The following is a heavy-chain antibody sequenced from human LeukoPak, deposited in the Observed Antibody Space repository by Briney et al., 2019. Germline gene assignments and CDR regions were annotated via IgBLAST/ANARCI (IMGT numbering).Heavy chain of an antibody. Sequence: GGSLRLSCAASGFTFDDYAMHWVRQAPGKGLEWVSGISWNSGSIGYADSVKGRFTISRDNAKNSLYLQMNSLRAEDTAVYYCARFGSGWYGGFDYWGQGTLVTVSS. V-gene: IGHV3-9*01. CDR3: ARFGSGWYGGFDY. J-gene: IGHJ4*02. CDR1: GFTFDDYA. CDR2: ISWNSGSI. D-gene: IGHD6-19*01.